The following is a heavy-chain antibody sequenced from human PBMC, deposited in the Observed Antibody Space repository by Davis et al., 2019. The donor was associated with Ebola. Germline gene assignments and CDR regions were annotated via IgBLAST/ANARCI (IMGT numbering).Heavy chain of an antibody. Sequence: SETLSLTCTVSGGSISSSSYCWGWIRQPPGKGLEWIGSIYYSGSTHYNPSLKSRVTISVDTSKNQFSLEVRSVTAADTAFYYCVRGSDAYKTGYWGQGTLVTVSS. CDR2: IYYSGST. D-gene: IGHD5-24*01. CDR1: GGSISSSSYC. J-gene: IGHJ4*02. CDR3: VRGSDAYKTGY. V-gene: IGHV4-39*07.